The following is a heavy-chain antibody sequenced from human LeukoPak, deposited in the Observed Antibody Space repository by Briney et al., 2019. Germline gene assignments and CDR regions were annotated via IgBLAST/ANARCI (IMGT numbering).Heavy chain of an antibody. V-gene: IGHV3-11*01. CDR3: AKRDY. CDR1: GFTFSDYN. CDR2: ISRSGSTK. J-gene: IGHJ4*02. Sequence: GGSLRLSCAASGFTFSDYNMRWIRQAPGKGLEWVSSISRSGSTKYYADSVKGRFTISRDNAKNTLYLHMNSLRAEDTAVYYCAKRDYWGQGTLVTVSS.